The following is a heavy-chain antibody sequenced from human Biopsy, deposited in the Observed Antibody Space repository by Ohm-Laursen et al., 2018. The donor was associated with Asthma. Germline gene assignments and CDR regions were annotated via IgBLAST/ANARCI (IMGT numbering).Heavy chain of an antibody. Sequence: SLRLSCTAPGFSFSNFAIHWVRQAPGKGLEWVGVISKDASTQDYADSVKGRFTMARDNSKNTLDLQMNSPREEDTAVYYCVRDGTDDAFDIWGQGTVVSVSS. CDR3: VRDGTDDAFDI. V-gene: IGHV3-30*06. J-gene: IGHJ3*02. CDR2: ISKDASTQ. CDR1: GFSFSNFA. D-gene: IGHD1-1*01.